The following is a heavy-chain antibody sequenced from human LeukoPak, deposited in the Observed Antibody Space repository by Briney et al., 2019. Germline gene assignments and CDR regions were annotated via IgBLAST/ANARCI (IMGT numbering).Heavy chain of an antibody. CDR3: ARGGMVATF. CDR2: ISYDGSNK. V-gene: IGHV3-30*12. D-gene: IGHD5-12*01. Sequence: GGSLRLSCAASGFTFSSYGMHWVRQAPGKGLEWVAVISYDGSNKYYADSVKGRFTISRDNSKNTLYLQMNSLRAEDTAVYYCARGGMVATFWGQGTLVTVSS. CDR1: GFTFSSYG. J-gene: IGHJ4*02.